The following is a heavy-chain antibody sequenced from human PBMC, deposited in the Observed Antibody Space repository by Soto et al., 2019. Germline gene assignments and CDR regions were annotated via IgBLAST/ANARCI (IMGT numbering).Heavy chain of an antibody. CDR1: GGTFSSYA. CDR2: IIPIFGTA. D-gene: IGHD2-2*01. V-gene: IGHV1-69*13. Sequence: ASVKVSCKVSGGTFSSYAISWVRQAPGQGLEWMGGIIPIFGTANYAQKFQGRVTITADESTSTAYMELSSLRSEDTAVYYCARSVSFRYQLLKRGMDVWGQGTNVTGSS. CDR3: ARSVSFRYQLLKRGMDV. J-gene: IGHJ6*02.